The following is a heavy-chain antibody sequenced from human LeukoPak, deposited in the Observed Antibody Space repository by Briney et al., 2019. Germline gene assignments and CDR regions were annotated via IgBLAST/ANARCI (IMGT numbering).Heavy chain of an antibody. CDR3: ARGVVIAPQTFDY. V-gene: IGHV4-59*01. Sequence: SQTLSLTCTVSGESISGFYWTWIRQPPGKGLEWIGYIYYSGSTNYNPSLKSRVTISVDTSKNQFSLKLSSVTAADTAVYYCARGVVIAPQTFDYWGQGTLVTVSS. J-gene: IGHJ4*02. CDR2: IYYSGST. D-gene: IGHD2-21*01. CDR1: GESISGFY.